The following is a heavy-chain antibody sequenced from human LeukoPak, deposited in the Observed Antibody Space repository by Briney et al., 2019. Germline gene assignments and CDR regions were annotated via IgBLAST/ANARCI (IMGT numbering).Heavy chain of an antibody. D-gene: IGHD6-19*01. V-gene: IGHV3-30*04. CDR1: GFSFGDFA. J-gene: IGHJ4*02. CDR2: ISYDGGNI. CDR3: ARDPPFRSGWSQNLFDH. Sequence: GGSLRLSCAPSGFSFGDFAMHRVRQAPGKGLEWVALISYDGGNIYYADSVRGRFTISRDNSKNMLFLHMNSLRPEDTAVYYCARDPPFRSGWSQNLFDHWGQGTLVTVSS.